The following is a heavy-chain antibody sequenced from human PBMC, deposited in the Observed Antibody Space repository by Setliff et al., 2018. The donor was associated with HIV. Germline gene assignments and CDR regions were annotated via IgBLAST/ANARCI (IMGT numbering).Heavy chain of an antibody. Sequence: SETLSLTCAVSGASIDRGSYYWSWIRQPAGKGLEWIGRVFTSGVTNYNSSLKSRVTISLDTAKNHFTLELRSVTAADTAVYYCARGVVGATYDVFDIWAQGTMVTVSS. D-gene: IGHD1-26*01. CDR1: GASIDRGSYY. V-gene: IGHV4-61*02. CDR3: ARGVVGATYDVFDI. J-gene: IGHJ3*02. CDR2: VFTSGVT.